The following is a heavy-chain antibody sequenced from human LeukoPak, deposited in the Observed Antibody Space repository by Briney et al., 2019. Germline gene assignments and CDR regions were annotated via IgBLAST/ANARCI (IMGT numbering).Heavy chain of an antibody. J-gene: IGHJ3*02. CDR2: MNPNSGNT. V-gene: IGHV1-8*02. CDR1: GYTFTSYD. CDR3: ARVNVLRYFDWFTPDDAFDI. D-gene: IGHD3-9*01. Sequence: ASVKVSCKASGYTFTSYDINWVRQATGQGLEWMGWMNPNSGNTAYAQKFQGRVTMTRNTSISTAYMELSSLRSEDTAVYYCARVNVLRYFDWFTPDDAFDIWGQGTMVTVSS.